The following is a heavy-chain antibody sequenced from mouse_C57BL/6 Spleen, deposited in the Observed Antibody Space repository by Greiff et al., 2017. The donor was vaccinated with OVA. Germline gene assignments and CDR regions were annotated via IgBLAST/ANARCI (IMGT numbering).Heavy chain of an antibody. J-gene: IGHJ2*01. CDR2: IHPNSGST. D-gene: IGHD1-1*01. CDR1: GYTFTSYW. Sequence: QVQLQQPGAELVKPGASVKLSCKASGYTFTSYWMHWVKQRPGQGLEWIGMIHPNSGSTNYNEKFKSKATLTVDKSSSTAYMQLSSLTSEDSAVYYCARSGGGVTTVVGDYFDYWGQGTTLTVSS. V-gene: IGHV1-64*01. CDR3: ARSGGGVTTVVGDYFDY.